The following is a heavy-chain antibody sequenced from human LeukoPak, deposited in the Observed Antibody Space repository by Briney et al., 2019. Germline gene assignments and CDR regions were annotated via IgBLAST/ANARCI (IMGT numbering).Heavy chain of an antibody. CDR1: GFTFSDYF. J-gene: IGHJ4*02. D-gene: IGHD2-21*02. V-gene: IGHV3-11*04. CDR2: ISSSGTG. CDR3: ARPAYCGGNCYYFPDY. Sequence: GGSPRLSCAASGFTFSDYFMSWIRQAPGKGLEWLSHISSSGTGYYTDSVKGRATISRDNAKNSLYLQMNSLRAEDTAVYYCARPAYCGGNCYYFPDYWGQGTLVTVSS.